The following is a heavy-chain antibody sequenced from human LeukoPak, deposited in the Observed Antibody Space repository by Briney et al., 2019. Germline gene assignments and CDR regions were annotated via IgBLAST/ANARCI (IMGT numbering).Heavy chain of an antibody. V-gene: IGHV1-2*02. D-gene: IGHD5-18*01. CDR1: GYTFTGYY. Sequence: ASVKVSCKASGYTFTGYYMHWVRQAPGQGLEWMGWINPNSGGTNYAQKFQGRVTMTRDTSISTAYMELSRLRSDDTAVYYCARDRAKGYSYGYGYWGQGTLVTVSS. CDR3: ARDRAKGYSYGYGY. J-gene: IGHJ4*02. CDR2: INPNSGGT.